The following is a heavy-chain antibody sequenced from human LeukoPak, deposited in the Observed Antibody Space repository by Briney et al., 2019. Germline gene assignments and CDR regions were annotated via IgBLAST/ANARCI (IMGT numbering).Heavy chain of an antibody. CDR3: AKKVGGWYYDILTGTNYGQGYMDV. Sequence: PGGSLRLSCAASGFTFSSYSMNWVRQAPGKGLEWVSAISGSGGSTYYADSVKGRFTISRDNSKNTLYLQMNSLRAEDTAVYYCAKKVGGWYYDILTGTNYGQGYMDVWGKGTTVTISS. CDR1: GFTFSSYS. D-gene: IGHD3-9*01. V-gene: IGHV3-23*01. J-gene: IGHJ6*03. CDR2: ISGSGGST.